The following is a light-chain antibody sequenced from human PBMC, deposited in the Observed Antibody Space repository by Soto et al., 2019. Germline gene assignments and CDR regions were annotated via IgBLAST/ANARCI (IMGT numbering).Light chain of an antibody. V-gene: IGLV1-44*01. CDR3: AAWDDSLNGPI. CDR2: SNS. Sequence: QYVLTQPPSASGTPGQRVIISCSGSTSNIGSNTVNWYQQFPGTAPKLLIYSNSQRPSGVPDRFSGSKSGTSASLAISGLQSEDAGDYYCAAWDDSLNGPIFGTGTKLTVL. CDR1: TSNIGSNT. J-gene: IGLJ1*01.